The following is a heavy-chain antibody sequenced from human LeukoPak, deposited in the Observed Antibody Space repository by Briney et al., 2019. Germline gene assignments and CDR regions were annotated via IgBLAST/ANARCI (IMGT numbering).Heavy chain of an antibody. CDR3: ALRGYSGYEFDY. D-gene: IGHD5-12*01. J-gene: IGHJ4*02. V-gene: IGHV1-69*05. CDR2: IIPIFGTA. Sequence: SVKVSCKASGGTFSSYAISWVRQAPGQGLEWMGRIIPIFGTANYAQKFQGRVTITTDESTSTAYMELSSPRSEDTAVYYCALRGYSGYEFDYWGQGTLVTVSS. CDR1: GGTFSSYA.